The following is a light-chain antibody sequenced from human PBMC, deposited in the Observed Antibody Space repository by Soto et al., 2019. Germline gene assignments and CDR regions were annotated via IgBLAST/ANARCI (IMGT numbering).Light chain of an antibody. CDR1: QRVLYSSSNKNY. V-gene: IGKV4-1*01. CDR3: QQYCSSPCT. J-gene: IGKJ1*01. CDR2: WSS. Sequence: DIVMTQSPDSLAVSLGERATINCKSSQRVLYSSSNKNYLAWYQQKPGQPPKLLIYWSSTRESGVPDRFSGRGSGTDFTLTISSLQAEDVAVYYCQQYCSSPCTFGQGTKVEIK.